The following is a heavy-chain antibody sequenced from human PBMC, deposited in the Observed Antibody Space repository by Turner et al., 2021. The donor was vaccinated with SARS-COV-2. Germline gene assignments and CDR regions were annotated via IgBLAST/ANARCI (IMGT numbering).Heavy chain of an antibody. Sequence: EEALAESGGGLVQPGGSLRLYCVASGFSVDYGYVAWVRQAPGKGLEAVSFIYNSGTTKIVDSVKGRFTISRDNSKNTIYLQMDSLRVEDTAVYYCARRPQTSLYWYFDLWGRGTPVTVSS. V-gene: IGHV3-66*01. CDR1: GFSVDYGY. CDR2: IYNSGTT. D-gene: IGHD4-17*01. CDR3: ARRPQTSLYWYFDL. J-gene: IGHJ2*01.